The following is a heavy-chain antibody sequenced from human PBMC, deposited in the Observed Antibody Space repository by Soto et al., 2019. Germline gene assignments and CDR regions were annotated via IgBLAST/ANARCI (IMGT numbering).Heavy chain of an antibody. Sequence: PSETLSIGFTVSGGSISGDYWSCIGQPPGEGLGWIGYIYYSGSTNYNPHLKSRATISVDTYKNQFSLQLSSVTAADTAVYYCARAGAHSSGWSWANYYFDYWAQGTLDTVSS. CDR1: GGSISGDY. CDR3: ARAGAHSSGWSWANYYFDY. CDR2: IYYSGST. V-gene: IGHV4-59*01. D-gene: IGHD6-19*01. J-gene: IGHJ4*02.